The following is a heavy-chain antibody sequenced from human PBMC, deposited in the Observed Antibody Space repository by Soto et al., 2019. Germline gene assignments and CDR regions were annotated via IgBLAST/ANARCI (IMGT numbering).Heavy chain of an antibody. CDR1: GGSIGTNDHY. CDR3: ARHLTYVPCDF. V-gene: IGHV4-39*01. D-gene: IGHD2-21*01. CDR2: ISYSGNT. J-gene: IGHJ4*02. Sequence: QLQLQESGPGLVKPSETLSLTCTVSGGSIGTNDHYWGWIRRPPGKGLEWIASISYSGNTYYAPSLKNRVTISADTSKNQFSLKLSSVTAADTAIYYCARHLTYVPCDFWGQGIPVTVSS.